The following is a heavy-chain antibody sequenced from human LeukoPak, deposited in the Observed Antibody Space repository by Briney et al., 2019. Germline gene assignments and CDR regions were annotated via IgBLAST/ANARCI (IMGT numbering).Heavy chain of an antibody. CDR2: IKQDGSEK. V-gene: IGHV3-7*02. J-gene: IGHJ4*02. Sequence: GGSLRLSCAASGFTFSGYWMSWVRQAPGKGLEWVANIKQDGSEKYYVDSVKGRFTVSRDNAKNSLYLQMDSLRAEDTAVYYCARGCGGNCYLNDYWGQGTLVTVSS. CDR1: GFTFSGYW. D-gene: IGHD2-15*01. CDR3: ARGCGGNCYLNDY.